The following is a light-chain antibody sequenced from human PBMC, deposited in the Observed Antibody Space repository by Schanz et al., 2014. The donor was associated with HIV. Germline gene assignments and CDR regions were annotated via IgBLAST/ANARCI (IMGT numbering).Light chain of an antibody. CDR3: SSKATGGRAPFV. J-gene: IGLJ1*01. V-gene: IGLV2-8*01. CDR2: EVS. CDR1: SSDVGGYNY. Sequence: QSALTQPPSASGSPGQSVTISCTGTSSDVGGYNYVSWYQQHPGKAPKLMIYEVSERPSGVPDRFSGSRSGNTASLTISGLQAEDEADYYCSSKATGGRAPFVFGGGTKLTVL.